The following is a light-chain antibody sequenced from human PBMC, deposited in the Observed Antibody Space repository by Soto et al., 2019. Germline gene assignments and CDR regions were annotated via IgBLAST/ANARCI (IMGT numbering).Light chain of an antibody. V-gene: IGKV1-5*03. Sequence: DIQMTQSPSTLSASVGDRVTITCRASQSISSWLAWYQQKPGKAPKLLISRASSLESGVPPSFSGGGSGTEFTLTISSLQPDDFATYYCQQYDSYPYTFGQGTKLEIK. CDR1: QSISSW. CDR2: RAS. CDR3: QQYDSYPYT. J-gene: IGKJ2*01.